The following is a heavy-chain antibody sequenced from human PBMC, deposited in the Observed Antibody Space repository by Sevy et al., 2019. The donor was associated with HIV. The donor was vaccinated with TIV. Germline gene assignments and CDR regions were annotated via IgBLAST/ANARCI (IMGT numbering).Heavy chain of an antibody. J-gene: IGHJ4*02. CDR2: IYYSGST. V-gene: IGHV4-39*01. CDR1: GDSISSSNFY. Sequence: SETLSLTCTVSGDSISSSNFYWGWIPQPPGKGLEWIGSIYYSGSTYYNPSLKSRVTISVDTSKDQFSLKLRSVTAADTAVYYCARLFDDSSGPPSDYWGQGTLVTVS. CDR3: ARLFDDSSGPPSDY. D-gene: IGHD3-22*01.